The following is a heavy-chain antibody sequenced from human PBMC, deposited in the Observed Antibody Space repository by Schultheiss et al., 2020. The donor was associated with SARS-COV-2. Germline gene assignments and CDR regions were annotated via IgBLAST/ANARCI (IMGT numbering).Heavy chain of an antibody. V-gene: IGHV2-26*01. CDR3: ARRPLSVFAY. CDR2: IFSNDEK. Sequence: SGPTLVKPTETLTLTCTVSGFSLSSPRLGVSWIRQPPGKALEWLAHIFSNDEKYYSTSLKSRLTISKDTSKNQVVLTMTNMDPVDTATYYCARRPLSVFAYWGQGALVTVSS. J-gene: IGHJ4*02. CDR1: GFSLSSPRLG. D-gene: IGHD2/OR15-2a*01.